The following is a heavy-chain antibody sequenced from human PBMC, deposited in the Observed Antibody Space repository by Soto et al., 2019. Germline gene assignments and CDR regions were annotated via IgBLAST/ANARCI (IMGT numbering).Heavy chain of an antibody. V-gene: IGHV3-20*01. J-gene: IGHJ2*01. D-gene: IGHD7-27*01. Sequence: EVQLVESGGGVVRPGGSLRVSCAASGFTFGDYGMNRVRQAPGKGLEWVSGINWNDGNTGYADSVKGRFTISRDKVKNSLYLQMNSLRAEVTALYHCARGPGPGDFDLWGRGTLVTVSS. CDR1: GFTFGDYG. CDR3: ARGPGPGDFDL. CDR2: INWNDGNT.